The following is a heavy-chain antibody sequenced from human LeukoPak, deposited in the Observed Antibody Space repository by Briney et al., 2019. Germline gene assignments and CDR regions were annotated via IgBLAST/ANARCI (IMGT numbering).Heavy chain of an antibody. D-gene: IGHD2-21*02. J-gene: IGHJ4*02. CDR3: ARDFYCGGDCYYFDC. V-gene: IGHV3-66*02. CDR1: GFTVSSNY. CDR2: IYSGGST. Sequence: GGSLRLSCAASGFTVSSNYMSWVRQAPGKGLEWVSVIYSGGSTYYADSVKGRFTISRDNSKNTLYLQMNSLRAEDTAVYYCARDFYCGGDCYYFDCWGQGTLVTVSS.